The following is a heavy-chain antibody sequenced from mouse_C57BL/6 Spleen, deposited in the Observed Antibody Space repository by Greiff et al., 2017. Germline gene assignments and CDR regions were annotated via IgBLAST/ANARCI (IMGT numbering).Heavy chain of an antibody. J-gene: IGHJ1*03. Sequence: EVKLQQSGPELVKPGASVKISCKASGYSFTDYNLNWVKQSNGKSLEWIGVINPNYGTTSYNQKFKGKATLTVDQSSSTAYMQLNSLTSEDSAVYYCARSSYYSNLWYFDVWGTGTTVTVSS. V-gene: IGHV1-39*01. CDR1: GYSFTDYN. CDR2: INPNYGTT. D-gene: IGHD2-5*01. CDR3: ARSSYYSNLWYFDV.